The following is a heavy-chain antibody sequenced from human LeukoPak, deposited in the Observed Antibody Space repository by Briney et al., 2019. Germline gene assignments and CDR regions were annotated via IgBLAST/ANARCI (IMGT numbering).Heavy chain of an antibody. CDR3: ARDGNFDI. CDR1: GYIFTAYY. J-gene: IGHJ3*02. Sequence: ASVKVSCKASGYIFTAYYMHLVRQAPGQGLEWMGWINPNSGDTTNAQKFQGRVTMTRGTSISTAYMEVSRLTSDDTAVYYCARDGNFDIWGQGTMVVVSS. CDR2: INPNSGDT. V-gene: IGHV1-2*02.